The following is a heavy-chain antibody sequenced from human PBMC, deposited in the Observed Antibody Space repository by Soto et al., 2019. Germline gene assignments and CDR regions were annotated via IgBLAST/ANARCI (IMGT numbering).Heavy chain of an antibody. CDR3: ARGIRGSSGWGIATRKCFDY. D-gene: IGHD6-19*01. V-gene: IGHV3-23*01. CDR1: GFTFSSYD. CDR2: ISADGTRP. J-gene: IGHJ4*02. Sequence: EVHLLESGGGLVQPGGSLRLSCAASGFTFSSYDFNWVRQPPGKGLDWVSAISADGTRPSYADAVKGRFTITRDNSKNTLYLQMNSLRAEDTAVYYCARGIRGSSGWGIATRKCFDYWGQGTLVTVSS.